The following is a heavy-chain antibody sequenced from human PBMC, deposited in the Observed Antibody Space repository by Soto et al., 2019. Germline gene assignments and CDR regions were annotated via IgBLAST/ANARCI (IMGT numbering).Heavy chain of an antibody. CDR3: AKTIFGVVIPPEGLGD. D-gene: IGHD3-3*01. CDR2: ISGSGGST. V-gene: IGHV3-23*01. Sequence: GGSLRLSCAASGFTFSSYAMSWVRQAPGKGLEWVSAISGSGGSTYYADSVKGRFTISRDNSKNTLYLQMNSLRAEDTAVYYCAKTIFGVVIPPEGLGDWGQGTLVTVSS. J-gene: IGHJ4*02. CDR1: GFTFSSYA.